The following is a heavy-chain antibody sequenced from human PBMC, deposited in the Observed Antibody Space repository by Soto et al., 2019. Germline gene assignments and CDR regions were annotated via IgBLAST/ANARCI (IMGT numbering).Heavy chain of an antibody. CDR3: ARDGTSSDYGGNSGFDY. D-gene: IGHD4-17*01. Sequence: GGSLRLSCAASGFTFSSYAMHWVRQAPGKGLEWVAVISYDGSNKYYADSVKGRFTISRDNSKNTLYLQMNSLRAEDTAVYYCARDGTSSDYGGNSGFDYWGQGTLVTVSS. CDR2: ISYDGSNK. J-gene: IGHJ4*02. CDR1: GFTFSSYA. V-gene: IGHV3-30-3*01.